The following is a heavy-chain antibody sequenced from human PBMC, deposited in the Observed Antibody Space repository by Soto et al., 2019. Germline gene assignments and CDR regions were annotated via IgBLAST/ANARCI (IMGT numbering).Heavy chain of an antibody. Sequence: GSVKECCKASGYPFTGYYMHFVRQAPGQGLEWMGWMNPNSDGTNYAEKFQGWVTMTRDTSISTAYMEPSRLRSYDTAVYYCARCRRIAGAGSFTDNWFDLWGQGTLVTVS. J-gene: IGHJ5*02. CDR1: GYPFTGYY. CDR2: MNPNSDGT. D-gene: IGHD6-13*01. CDR3: ARCRRIAGAGSFTDNWFDL. V-gene: IGHV1-2*04.